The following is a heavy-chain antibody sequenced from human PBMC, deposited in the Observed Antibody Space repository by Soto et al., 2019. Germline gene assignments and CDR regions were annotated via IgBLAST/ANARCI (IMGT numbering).Heavy chain of an antibody. Sequence: SETLSLTCTVSGGSVSSGSYYWSWIRQPPGKGLEWIGYIYYSGSTNYNPSLKSRVTISVDTSKNQFSLKLSSVTAADTAVYYCARDRGSSSWTYYYYYGMDVWGQGTTVTVSS. V-gene: IGHV4-61*01. CDR2: IYYSGST. CDR1: GGSVSSGSYY. D-gene: IGHD6-13*01. J-gene: IGHJ6*02. CDR3: ARDRGSSSWTYYYYYGMDV.